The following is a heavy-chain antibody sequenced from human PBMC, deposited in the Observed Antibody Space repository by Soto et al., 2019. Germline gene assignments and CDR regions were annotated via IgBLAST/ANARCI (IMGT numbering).Heavy chain of an antibody. CDR2: ISSYDANT. D-gene: IGHD1-26*01. J-gene: IGHJ4*02. Sequence: ASVKVSCKASGYSFTRYGIAWARQAPGQGLEWMGWISSYDANTYYAQKVQGRVTMTTDTSTSTAYMELRTLRSDDTAIYYCARGEAHFDYWGQGTLVNVS. V-gene: IGHV1-18*01. CDR1: GYSFTRYG. CDR3: ARGEAHFDY.